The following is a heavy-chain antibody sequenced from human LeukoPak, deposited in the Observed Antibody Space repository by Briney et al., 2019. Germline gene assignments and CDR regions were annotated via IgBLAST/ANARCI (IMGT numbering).Heavy chain of an antibody. J-gene: IGHJ4*02. CDR2: LSGSGGYT. D-gene: IGHD3-3*01. Sequence: AGGSLRLSCAASGFTFSSYAMSWVRQAPGKGLEWVSGLSGSGGYTYYADSVKGRFTISRDNSNNTLYLQMNSLRAEDTAIYYCAKGLRGYYDLEAFFDYWGQGTLVTVSS. CDR3: AKGLRGYYDLEAFFDY. V-gene: IGHV3-23*01. CDR1: GFTFSSYA.